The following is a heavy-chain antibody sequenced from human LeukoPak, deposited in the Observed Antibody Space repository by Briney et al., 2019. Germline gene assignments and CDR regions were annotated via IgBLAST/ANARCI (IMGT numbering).Heavy chain of an antibody. J-gene: IGHJ6*02. CDR2: IYTSGST. Sequence: KPLETLSLTCTVSGGSISSYYWSWIRQPAGKGLEWIGRIYTSGSTNYNPSLKSRVTMSVDTSKNQFSLKLSSVTAADTAVYYCARDRLAHYYYYYGMDVWGQGTTVTVSS. CDR3: ARDRLAHYYYYYGMDV. D-gene: IGHD3-16*01. V-gene: IGHV4-4*07. CDR1: GGSISSYY.